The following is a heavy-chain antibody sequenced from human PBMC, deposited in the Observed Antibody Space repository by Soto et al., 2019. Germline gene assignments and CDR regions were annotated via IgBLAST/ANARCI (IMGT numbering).Heavy chain of an antibody. CDR3: ARDGSGSGWYYRY. V-gene: IGHV1-3*01. CDR1: GYTFTSYA. Sequence: ASVKVSCKASGYTFTSYAIHWVLQAPGQRLEWMGWINADNGNTKYSQKFQGRVTITRDTSASTAYMELSSLRSEDTAVYYCARDGSGSGWYYRYWGQGALVTVSS. J-gene: IGHJ4*02. CDR2: INADNGNT. D-gene: IGHD6-19*01.